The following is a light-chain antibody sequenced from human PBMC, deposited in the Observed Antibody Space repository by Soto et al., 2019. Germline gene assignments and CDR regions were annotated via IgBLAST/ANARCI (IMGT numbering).Light chain of an antibody. CDR3: QQYVSYPYT. CDR1: QGISTH. Sequence: DIQMTQSPSSLSAFVGDGVTITCRASQGISTHLAWFQQRPGKAPKSLIYAASSLHSGVPSRFSGSASGTDFTLTISSLQPEDFAIYYCQQYVSYPYTFGQGTKLEIK. V-gene: IGKV1-16*01. J-gene: IGKJ2*01. CDR2: AAS.